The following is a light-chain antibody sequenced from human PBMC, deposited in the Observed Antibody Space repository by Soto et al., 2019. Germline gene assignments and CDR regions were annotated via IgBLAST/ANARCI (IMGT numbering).Light chain of an antibody. V-gene: IGKV3-15*01. Sequence: TKSPCAVSLYPGERGTLSCRASQSVSSNLAWYQQKPGQAPRLLIYGASTRATGIPARFSGSGSGTEFTLTISSLQSEDFAIYYSQQSNNLPRTFGQGTKVDI. J-gene: IGKJ1*01. CDR2: GAS. CDR3: QQSNNLPRT. CDR1: QSVSSN.